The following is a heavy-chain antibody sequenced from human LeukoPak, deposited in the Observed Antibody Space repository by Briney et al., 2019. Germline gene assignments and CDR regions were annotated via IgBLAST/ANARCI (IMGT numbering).Heavy chain of an antibody. CDR3: ERDGCSSSSCYAIQYFDY. J-gene: IGHJ4*02. CDR2: ITGSSSYI. D-gene: IGHD2-2*01. V-gene: IGHV3-21*06. CDR1: GFTFSSYT. Sequence: GGSLRLSCAASGFTFSSYTMNWVRQAPGKGLEWVSSITGSSSYIFYADSVKGRFTISRDNARNSLYLQMNSLRAEDTAVYYCERDGCSSSSCYAIQYFDYWGQGALVTVSS.